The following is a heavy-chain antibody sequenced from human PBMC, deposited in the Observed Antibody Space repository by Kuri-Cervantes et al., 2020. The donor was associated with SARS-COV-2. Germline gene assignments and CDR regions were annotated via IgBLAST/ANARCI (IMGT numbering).Heavy chain of an antibody. CDR3: ARWLTGARDAFDI. CDR1: GYTFTSYG. D-gene: IGHD7-27*01. Sequence: ASVKVSCKASGYTFTSYGISWVRQAPGQGLEWMGWISAYNGNTNYAQKLQGRVTMTTGTSTSTAYMELSSLRSEDTAVYYCARWLTGARDAFDIWGQGTMVTVSS. J-gene: IGHJ3*02. CDR2: ISAYNGNT. V-gene: IGHV1-18*01.